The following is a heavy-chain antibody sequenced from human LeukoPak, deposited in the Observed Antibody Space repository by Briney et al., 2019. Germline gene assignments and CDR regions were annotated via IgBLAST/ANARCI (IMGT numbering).Heavy chain of an antibody. J-gene: IGHJ5*02. D-gene: IGHD1-26*01. Sequence: GGSLRLSCAVSGFTFSDYEMNWVRQAPGKGLEWVSYISSSGRKIYYADSVKGRFTISRDNAKNSLYLQMNSLRAEDTAVYYCARPSGSYADFNWFDPWGQGTLVTVSS. CDR1: GFTFSDYE. V-gene: IGHV3-48*03. CDR2: ISSSGRKI. CDR3: ARPSGSYADFNWFDP.